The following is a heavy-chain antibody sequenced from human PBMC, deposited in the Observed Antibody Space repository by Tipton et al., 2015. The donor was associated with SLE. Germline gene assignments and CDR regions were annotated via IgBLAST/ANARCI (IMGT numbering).Heavy chain of an antibody. D-gene: IGHD3-22*01. CDR2: INHSGST. J-gene: IGHJ4*02. Sequence: LRLSCAVYGGSFSGYYWSWIRQPPGKGLEWIGEINHSGSTNYNPSLKSRVTISVDTSKNQFSLKLSSVTAADTAVYYCARGGYYDSSGSHFDYWGQGTLVTVSS. V-gene: IGHV4-34*01. CDR1: GGSFSGYY. CDR3: ARGGYYDSSGSHFDY.